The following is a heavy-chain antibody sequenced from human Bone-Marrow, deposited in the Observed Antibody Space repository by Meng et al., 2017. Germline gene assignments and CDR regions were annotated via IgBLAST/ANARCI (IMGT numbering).Heavy chain of an antibody. CDR2: ISSSGYTI. J-gene: IGHJ3*01. CDR3: ATGYYYGSSGHLIEGFDV. CDR1: GFSFTTHD. Sequence: GESLKISCAASGFSFTTHDATWVRQAPGKGLEWMADISSSGYTIYYADSVKGRFTISRKNAKNSLYLQMTSLRGEDTAVYYCATGYYYGSSGHLIEGFDVWGQGTMVTVS. V-gene: IGHV3-48*03. D-gene: IGHD3-22*01.